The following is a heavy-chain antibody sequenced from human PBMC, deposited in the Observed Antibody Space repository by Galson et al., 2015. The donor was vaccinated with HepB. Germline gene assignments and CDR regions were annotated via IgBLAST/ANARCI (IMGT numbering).Heavy chain of an antibody. Sequence: PALVKPTQTLTLTCTFSGFSLSTSGMYVNWIRQPPGKALEWLGYIDWDDDKYYSTSLKSRLTISVDTPKNQVVLTMTNMDPVDTATYYCARMVATNFYYYYMDVWGKGTTVTVSS. D-gene: IGHD5-12*01. CDR2: IDWDDDK. V-gene: IGHV2-70*01. J-gene: IGHJ6*03. CDR1: GFSLSTSGMY. CDR3: ARMVATNFYYYYMDV.